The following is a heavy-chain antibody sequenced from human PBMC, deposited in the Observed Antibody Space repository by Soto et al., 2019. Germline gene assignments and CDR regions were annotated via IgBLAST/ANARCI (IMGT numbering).Heavy chain of an antibody. CDR3: AKDLTWNQADY. V-gene: IGHV3-74*01. D-gene: IGHD1-1*01. J-gene: IGHJ4*02. CDR1: GFIFSNYW. CDR2: ISNDGSIT. Sequence: GGSLRLSCEASGFIFSNYWMHWVRQTPGTGLVWVSRISNDGSITNYADSVKGRFNISRDNAKNTLYLQMNSLRAEDTAVYYCAKDLTWNQADYWGQGALVTVSS.